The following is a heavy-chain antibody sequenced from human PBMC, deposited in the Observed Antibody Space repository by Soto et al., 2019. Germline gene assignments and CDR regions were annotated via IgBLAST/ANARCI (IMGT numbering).Heavy chain of an antibody. J-gene: IGHJ4*02. Sequence: EVQLVESGGGLVKPGGSLRLSCAASGFTFSSYSMNWVRQAPGKGLEWVSSISSSSSYIYYADSVKGRFTISRDNAKNSLYLQMNSLRAEDTAVYYCARVRLGYCSGGSCLPWDYWGQGTLVTVSS. V-gene: IGHV3-21*01. D-gene: IGHD2-15*01. CDR3: ARVRLGYCSGGSCLPWDY. CDR1: GFTFSSYS. CDR2: ISSSSSYI.